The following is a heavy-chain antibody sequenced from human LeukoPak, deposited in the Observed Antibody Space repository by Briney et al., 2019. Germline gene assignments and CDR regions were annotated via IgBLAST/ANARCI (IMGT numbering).Heavy chain of an antibody. CDR2: VNQGGTQK. Sequence: GGSLRLSCAASGFNFSSQWMSWVRQAPGKGLEWVANVNQGGTQKYYVDSVKGRFTISRDNAENSLYLQMNSLRAEDTAVYYCARESGGRDGSGWQYATDYWGQGTLVTVSS. CDR3: ARESGGRDGSGWQYATDY. V-gene: IGHV3-7*01. D-gene: IGHD6-19*01. CDR1: GFNFSSQW. J-gene: IGHJ4*02.